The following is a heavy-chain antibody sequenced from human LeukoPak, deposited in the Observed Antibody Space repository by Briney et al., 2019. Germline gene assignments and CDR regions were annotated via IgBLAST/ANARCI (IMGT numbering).Heavy chain of an antibody. D-gene: IGHD4-11*01. J-gene: IGHJ4*02. CDR3: AAVEPYSNALNY. Sequence: AASVKVSCKASGYTFTGYYMHWVRQAPGQGLEWMGWINPNSGGTNYAQKFQGWVTMTTDTSTSTAYMELRSLRSDDTAVYYCAAVEPYSNALNYWGQGTLVTVSS. CDR2: INPNSGGT. V-gene: IGHV1-2*04. CDR1: GYTFTGYY.